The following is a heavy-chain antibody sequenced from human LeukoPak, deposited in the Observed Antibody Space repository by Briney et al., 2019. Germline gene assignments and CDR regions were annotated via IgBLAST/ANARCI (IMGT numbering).Heavy chain of an antibody. CDR2: ISGSGGST. CDR1: GFTFSSYA. J-gene: IGHJ4*02. Sequence: GGSLRLSCAASGFTFSSYAMSWVRQTPGKGLEWVSAISGSGGSTYYTDSAKGRFTISRDNSKNTLYLQMNSLRAEDTALYYCAKGRKASSLPPFDYWGQGTLVTVSS. V-gene: IGHV3-23*01. D-gene: IGHD6-13*01. CDR3: AKGRKASSLPPFDY.